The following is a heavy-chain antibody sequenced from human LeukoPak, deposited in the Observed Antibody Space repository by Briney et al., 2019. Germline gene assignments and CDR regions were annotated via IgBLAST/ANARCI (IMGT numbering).Heavy chain of an antibody. CDR2: IIPIFGTA. V-gene: IGHV1-69*13. D-gene: IGHD3-22*01. CDR3: ARRRGYYDSSGYYFRLDFDY. J-gene: IGHJ4*02. CDR1: GGTFSSYA. Sequence: SVKVSCKASGGTFSSYAISWVRQAPGQGLEWMGGIIPIFGTANYAQKFQGRVTITADESTSTAYMELRSLRSDDTAVYYCARRRGYYDSSGYYFRLDFDYWGQGTLVTVSS.